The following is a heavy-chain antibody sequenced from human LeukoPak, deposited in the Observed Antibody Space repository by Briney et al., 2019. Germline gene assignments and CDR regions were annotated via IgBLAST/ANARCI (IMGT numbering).Heavy chain of an antibody. CDR1: GGSISSYY. J-gene: IGHJ3*02. D-gene: IGHD3-22*01. CDR2: IYYSGST. V-gene: IGHV4-59*01. CDR3: GTDLRSAMYYYDSSGYYPYDAFDI. Sequence: SETLSPTCTASGGSISSYYWSWIRQPPGKGLEWIGYIYYSGSTNYNPSLKSRVTISVDTSKNQFSLKLSSVTAADTAVYYCGTDLRSAMYYYDSSGYYPYDAFDIWGQGTMVTVSS.